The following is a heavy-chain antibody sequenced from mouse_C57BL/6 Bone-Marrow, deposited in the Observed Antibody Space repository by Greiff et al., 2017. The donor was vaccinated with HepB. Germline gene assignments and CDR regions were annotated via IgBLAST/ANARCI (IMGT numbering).Heavy chain of an antibody. CDR3: AGVDDYDKGGLDY. J-gene: IGHJ2*01. D-gene: IGHD2-4*01. CDR1: GFSLTSYA. Sequence: QVQLQESGPGLVAPSPCLSITCTVSGFSLTSYAISWVRQPPGKGLEWLGVIWTGGGTNYNSALKSRLSTSKDNSKSQVFLKMNSLQTDDTARYYCAGVDDYDKGGLDYGGQGTTLTVSS. CDR2: IWTGGGT. V-gene: IGHV2-9-1*01.